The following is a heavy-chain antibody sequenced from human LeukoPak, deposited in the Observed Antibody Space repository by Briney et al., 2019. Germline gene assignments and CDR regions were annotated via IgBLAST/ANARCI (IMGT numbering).Heavy chain of an antibody. CDR1: GFAFSTYA. V-gene: IGHV3-23*01. CDR3: AKDQNYYDSSGYYLN. D-gene: IGHD3-22*01. J-gene: IGHJ4*02. Sequence: GGSLRLSCAASGFAFSTYAMNWVRQAPGRGLEWVSAISDSGGSTYYADSVQGRFSISRDNSKNTLYLQMNSLRAEDTAVYYCAKDQNYYDSSGYYLNWGQGTLVTVSS. CDR2: ISDSGGST.